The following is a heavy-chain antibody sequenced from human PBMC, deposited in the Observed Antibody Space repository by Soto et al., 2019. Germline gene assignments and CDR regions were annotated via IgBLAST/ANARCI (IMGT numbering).Heavy chain of an antibody. CDR2: ISAYNGDT. CDR3: ARDRGVAPPVAGNTHYYYYMDV. CDR1: GYSFTNYG. Sequence: QDQLVQSGGEVKKPGASVKVSCKASGYSFTNYGITWVRQAPGQGFEWMGWISAYNGDTNYAQKLQGRVTMTTDASKSTAYLELSSARSDDTADYYCARDRGVAPPVAGNTHYYYYMDVWGKGTTVTVSS. J-gene: IGHJ6*03. D-gene: IGHD6-19*01. V-gene: IGHV1-18*01.